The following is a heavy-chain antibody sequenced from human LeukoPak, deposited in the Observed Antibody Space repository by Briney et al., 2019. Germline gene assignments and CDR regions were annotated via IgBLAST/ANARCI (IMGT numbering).Heavy chain of an antibody. D-gene: IGHD4-23*01. J-gene: IGHJ3*02. V-gene: IGHV4-59*05. CDR3: ASDYGGNSVNAFDI. Sequence: SETLSLTCTVSGGSISSYYWSWIRQPPGKGLEWIGSIYYSGSTYYNPSLKSRVTISVDTSKNQFSLKLSSVTAADTAVYYCASDYGGNSVNAFDIWGQGTMVTVSS. CDR2: IYYSGST. CDR1: GGSISSYY.